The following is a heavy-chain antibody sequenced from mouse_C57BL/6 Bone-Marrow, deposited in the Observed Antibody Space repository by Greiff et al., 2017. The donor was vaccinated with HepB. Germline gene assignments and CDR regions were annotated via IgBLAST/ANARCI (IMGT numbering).Heavy chain of an antibody. D-gene: IGHD2-12*01. V-gene: IGHV2-9-1*01. CDR2: IWTGGGT. J-gene: IGHJ4*01. Sequence: VQLQQSGPGLVAPSQSLSITCTVSGFSLTSYAISWVRQPPGKGLEWLGVIWTGGGTNYNSALKSRLSISKDNSKSQVFLKMNSLQTDDTARYYCARRAWCYCYAMDYWGQGTSVTVSS. CDR3: ARRAWCYCYAMDY. CDR1: GFSLTSYA.